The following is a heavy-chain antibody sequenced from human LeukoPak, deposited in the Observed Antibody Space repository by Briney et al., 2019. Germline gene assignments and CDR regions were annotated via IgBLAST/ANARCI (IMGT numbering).Heavy chain of an antibody. CDR2: ITSSSSYI. D-gene: IGHD2-15*01. CDR3: ARDPSVAADY. CDR1: GFTFSTYS. J-gene: IGHJ4*02. V-gene: IGHV3-21*01. Sequence: GGSLRLSCAASGFTFSTYSMNWVRQAPGRGLEWVSSITSSSSYIYYADSVKGRFTISRDNAKNSLYLQMNSLRAEDTAVYYCARDPSVAADYWGQGTLVTVSS.